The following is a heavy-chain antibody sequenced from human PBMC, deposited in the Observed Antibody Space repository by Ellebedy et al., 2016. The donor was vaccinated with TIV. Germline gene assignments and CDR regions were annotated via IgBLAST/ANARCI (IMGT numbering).Heavy chain of an antibody. CDR3: ARAATSYYYYGMDV. J-gene: IGHJ6*02. Sequence: GGSLRLXCAASGFTFSSYDMHWVRQATGKGLEWVSAIGTAGDTYYPGSVKGRFTISRENAKNSLYLQMNSLRAEDTAVYYCARAATSYYYYGMDVWGQGTTVTVSS. CDR2: IGTAGDT. D-gene: IGHD1-14*01. V-gene: IGHV3-13*01. CDR1: GFTFSSYD.